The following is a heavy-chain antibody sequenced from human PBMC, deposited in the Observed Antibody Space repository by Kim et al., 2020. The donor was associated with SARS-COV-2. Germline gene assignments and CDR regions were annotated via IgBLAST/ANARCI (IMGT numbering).Heavy chain of an antibody. CDR2: ISSSGSTI. Sequence: GGSLRLSCAASGFTFSSYEMNWVRQAPGKGLEWVSYISSSGSTIYYADSVKGRFTISRDNAKNSLYLQMNSLRAEDTAVYYYARVWSGYCSGGSCNSDAFDIWGQGTMVTVSS. CDR1: GFTFSSYE. J-gene: IGHJ3*02. V-gene: IGHV3-48*03. CDR3: ARVWSGYCSGGSCNSDAFDI. D-gene: IGHD2-15*01.